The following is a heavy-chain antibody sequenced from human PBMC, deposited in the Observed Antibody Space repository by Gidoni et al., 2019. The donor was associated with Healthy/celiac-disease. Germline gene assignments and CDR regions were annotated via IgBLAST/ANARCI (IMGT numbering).Heavy chain of an antibody. CDR2: IYYSGST. CDR3: ARDHRHNWNYAGFDP. V-gene: IGHV4-31*03. Sequence: QVQLQESGPGLVKPSQTLSLPCTFPGGSISRCGYYWSWIRQHPGKGLEWIGYIYYSGSTYYNPSLKSRVTISVDTSKNQFSLKLSSVTAADTAVYYCARDHRHNWNYAGFDPWGQGTLVTVSS. CDR1: GGSISRCGYY. J-gene: IGHJ5*02. D-gene: IGHD1-7*01.